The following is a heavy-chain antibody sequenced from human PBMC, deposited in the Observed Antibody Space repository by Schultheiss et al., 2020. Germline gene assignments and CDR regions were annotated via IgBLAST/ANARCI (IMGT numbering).Heavy chain of an antibody. CDR2: ISGSGSPI. V-gene: IGHV3-48*04. CDR1: GSTFSSYA. D-gene: IGHD3-9*01. J-gene: IGHJ6*02. Sequence: GGSLRLSCAASGSTFSSYAMSWVRQAPGKGLECVSCISGSGSPIYYADSVKGRFTISRDNAKNSLYLQMNTLRAEDTAVYYCARGYDILTGYYMVGGYYYYGMDVWGQGTTVTVSS. CDR3: ARGYDILTGYYMVGGYYYYGMDV.